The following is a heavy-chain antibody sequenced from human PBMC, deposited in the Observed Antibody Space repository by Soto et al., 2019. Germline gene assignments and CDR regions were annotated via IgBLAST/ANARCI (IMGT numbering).Heavy chain of an antibody. CDR2: INSDGSST. CDR3: ARTPSSTYPWFDP. Sequence: GGSLRLSCAASGFTFSSYWMRWVRQAPGKGLVWVSRINSDGSSTSYADSVKGRFTISRDNAKNTLYLQMNSLRAEDTAVYYCARTPSSTYPWFDPWGQGTLVTVSS. V-gene: IGHV3-74*01. J-gene: IGHJ5*02. CDR1: GFTFSSYW. D-gene: IGHD2-2*01.